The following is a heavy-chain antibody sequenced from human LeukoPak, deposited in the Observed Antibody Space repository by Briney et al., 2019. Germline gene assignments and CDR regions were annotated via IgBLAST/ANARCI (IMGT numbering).Heavy chain of an antibody. J-gene: IGHJ3*02. CDR2: INAGNGNT. CDR1: GYTFTSYA. D-gene: IGHD5-18*01. V-gene: IGHV1-3*01. CDR3: ARESRGYSYGSRGDAFDI. Sequence: ASVKVSCKASGYTFTSYAMHWVRQAPGQRLEWMGWINAGNGNTKYSQKFQGRVTITRDTSASTAYMELSSLRSEDTAVYYCARESRGYSYGSRGDAFDIWGQGTMVTVSS.